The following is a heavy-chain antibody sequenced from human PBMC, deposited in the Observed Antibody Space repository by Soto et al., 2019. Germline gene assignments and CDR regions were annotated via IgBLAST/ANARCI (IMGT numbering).Heavy chain of an antibody. CDR2: IYPGDHET. D-gene: IGHD6-13*01. J-gene: IGHJ4*02. Sequence: PGESLKISCQCSGYTFSNFWIGWVRQLPGKRLEWMGIIYPGDHETRYSPSFHGKVTISADKSINTAYLQWNSLEASDTAFYFCARSPRSSPYFDYWGQGALVTVSS. V-gene: IGHV5-51*01. CDR3: ARSPRSSPYFDY. CDR1: GYTFSNFW.